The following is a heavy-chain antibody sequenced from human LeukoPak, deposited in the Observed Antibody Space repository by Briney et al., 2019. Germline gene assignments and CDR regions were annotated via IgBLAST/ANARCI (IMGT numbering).Heavy chain of an antibody. J-gene: IGHJ4*02. D-gene: IGHD4-11*01. CDR2: IYSGGST. V-gene: IGHV3-53*01. CDR3: AKESTTATAAPFYYFDY. Sequence: PGGSLRLSCAASGFTVSSNYMSWVRQAPGKGLEWVSVIYSGGSTYYADSVKGRFTISRDNSKNTLYLQMNSLRAEDTAVYYCAKESTTATAAPFYYFDYWGQGTLVAVSS. CDR1: GFTVSSNY.